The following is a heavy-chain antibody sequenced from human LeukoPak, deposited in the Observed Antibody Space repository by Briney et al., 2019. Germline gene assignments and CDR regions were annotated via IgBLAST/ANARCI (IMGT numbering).Heavy chain of an antibody. J-gene: IGHJ5*02. CDR1: GGSISSSSYY. CDR3: ARTPTVTTLGWFDP. D-gene: IGHD4-17*01. CDR2: IYYSGST. Sequence: AEPLSLTCTVSGGSISSSSYYWGWIRQPPGKGLEWIGSIYYSGSTYYNPSLTSRVTISVVTSKNQYSMKLSSVTAADTAVYYCARTPTVTTLGWFDPWGQGTLVTVSS. V-gene: IGHV4-39*07.